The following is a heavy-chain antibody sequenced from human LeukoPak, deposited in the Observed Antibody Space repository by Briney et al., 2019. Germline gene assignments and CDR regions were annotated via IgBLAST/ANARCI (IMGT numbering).Heavy chain of an antibody. J-gene: IGHJ5*02. V-gene: IGHV3-21*01. Sequence: PGGSLRLSCAASGFTFSSYAMSWVRQAPGKGLEWVSAITSSSSYIYYADSVKGRFTISRDNARNSLYLQMNSLRAEDTAVYYCARDIGTWGFDPWGQGTLVTVSS. CDR3: ARDIGTWGFDP. CDR1: GFTFSSYA. CDR2: ITSSSSYI. D-gene: IGHD2-15*01.